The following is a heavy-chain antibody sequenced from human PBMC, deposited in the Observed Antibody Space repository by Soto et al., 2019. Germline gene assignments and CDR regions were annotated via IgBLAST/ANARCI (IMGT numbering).Heavy chain of an antibody. V-gene: IGHV4-30-4*01. D-gene: IGHD5-18*01. CDR2: IYYSGST. Sequence: QVQLQESGPGLVKPSQTPSLTCTVSGGSISSGDYYWSWIRQPPGKGLEWIGYIYYSGSTYYNPSLKSRVTISVDTSKNQFSLKLSSVTAADTAVYYCAREGYSYGLGSGWFDPWGQGTLVTVSS. CDR3: AREGYSYGLGSGWFDP. J-gene: IGHJ5*02. CDR1: GGSISSGDYY.